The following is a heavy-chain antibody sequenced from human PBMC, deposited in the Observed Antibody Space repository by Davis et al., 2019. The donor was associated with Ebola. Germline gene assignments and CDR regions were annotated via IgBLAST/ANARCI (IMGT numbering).Heavy chain of an antibody. Sequence: ASVKVSCKASGYTFTSYDINWVRQATGQGLEWMGWMNPNSGNTGYAQKFQGRVTMTRNTSISTAYMELNSLRAEDTAVYYCARDTPFTDTYGMDVWGQGTTVTVSS. D-gene: IGHD2-15*01. CDR3: ARDTPFTDTYGMDV. V-gene: IGHV1-8*01. CDR2: MNPNSGNT. J-gene: IGHJ6*02. CDR1: GYTFTSYD.